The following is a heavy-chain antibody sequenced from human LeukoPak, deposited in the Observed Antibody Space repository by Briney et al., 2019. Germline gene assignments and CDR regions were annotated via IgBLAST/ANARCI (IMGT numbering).Heavy chain of an antibody. CDR1: GYTFTSDY. V-gene: IGHV1-46*01. CDR3: ARERITIFGVVIQVDYYYGMDV. J-gene: IGHJ6*02. Sequence: ASVKVSCKASGYTFTSDYMHWVRQAPGQGLEWMGIINPSGGSTSYAQKFQGRVTVTRDTSTSTVYMELSSLRSEDTAVYYCARERITIFGVVIQVDYYYGMDVWGQGTTVTVSS. CDR2: INPSGGST. D-gene: IGHD3-3*01.